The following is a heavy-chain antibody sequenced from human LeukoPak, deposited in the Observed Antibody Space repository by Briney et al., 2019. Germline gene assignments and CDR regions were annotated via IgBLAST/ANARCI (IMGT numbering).Heavy chain of an antibody. V-gene: IGHV1-18*01. CDR2: ISAYNGNT. Sequence: APVKVSCKASGYTFTSYGISWVRQAPGQGLEWMGWISAYNGNTNYAQKLQGRVTMTTDTSTSTAYMELRSLRSDDTAVYYCARVKVVVVPAAIRGNWFDPWGQGTLVTVSS. D-gene: IGHD2-2*02. CDR1: GYTFTSYG. CDR3: ARVKVVVVPAAIRGNWFDP. J-gene: IGHJ5*02.